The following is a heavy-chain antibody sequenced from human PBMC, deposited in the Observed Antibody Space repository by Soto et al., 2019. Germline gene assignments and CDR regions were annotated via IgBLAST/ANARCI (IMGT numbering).Heavy chain of an antibody. CDR1: GYTFTSYD. CDR3: ARDALGATVSYYYYGMDV. V-gene: IGHV1-8*01. Sequence: GASVKVSCKASGYTFTSYDINWVRQATGQGLEWMGWMNPNSGNTGYAQKFQGRVTMTRNTSISTAYMELSSLRSEDTAVYYCARDALGATVSYYYYGMDVWGQGTTVTV. CDR2: MNPNSGNT. J-gene: IGHJ6*02. D-gene: IGHD4-4*01.